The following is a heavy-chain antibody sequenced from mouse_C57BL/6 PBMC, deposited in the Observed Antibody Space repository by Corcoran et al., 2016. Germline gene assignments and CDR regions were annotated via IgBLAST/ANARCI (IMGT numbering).Heavy chain of an antibody. CDR2: IYPGSGNT. J-gene: IGHJ4*01. V-gene: IGHV1-84*01. CDR1: GYTFTDYY. D-gene: IGHD2-1*01. Sequence: QIQLQQSGPELMKPGASVKISCKASGYTFTDYYINWVKQRPGQGLEWIGWIYPGSGNTKYNEKFKGKATLTVDTSSSTAYMQLSSLASEDSAVYFCARQQIYYGNPYAMDYWGQGTSVTVSS. CDR3: ARQQIYYGNPYAMDY.